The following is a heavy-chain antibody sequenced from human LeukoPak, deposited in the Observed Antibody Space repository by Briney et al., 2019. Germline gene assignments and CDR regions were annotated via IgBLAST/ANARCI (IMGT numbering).Heavy chain of an antibody. J-gene: IGHJ4*02. Sequence: SETLSLTCIVSGYSISSGYYWGWTRQPPGKGLEWIGSIYHSGSTNYNPSLKGRVTISVDTSKNQFSLKLSSVTAADTAVYYCASGYSSGWSYYFDYWGQGTLVTVSS. D-gene: IGHD6-19*01. CDR1: GYSISSGYY. CDR3: ASGYSSGWSYYFDY. CDR2: IYHSGST. V-gene: IGHV4-38-2*02.